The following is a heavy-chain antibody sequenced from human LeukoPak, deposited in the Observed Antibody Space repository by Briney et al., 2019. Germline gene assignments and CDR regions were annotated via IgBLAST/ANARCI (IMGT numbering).Heavy chain of an antibody. CDR2: IDYSGST. CDR1: GGSISSSSYY. Sequence: PSETLSLTSTVPGGSISSSSYYGGWIRQPPGKGLEWLGSIDYSGSTYYNPSLKSRVTISVDTSKNQFSLKLSSVTAADTAVYYCARHNYDSSGYYYFDYWGQGTLVTVSS. D-gene: IGHD3-22*01. V-gene: IGHV4-39*01. J-gene: IGHJ4*02. CDR3: ARHNYDSSGYYYFDY.